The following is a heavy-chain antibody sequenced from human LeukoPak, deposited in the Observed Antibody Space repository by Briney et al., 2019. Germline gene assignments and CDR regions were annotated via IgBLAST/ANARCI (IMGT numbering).Heavy chain of an antibody. CDR2: IDWDDDK. CDR3: ARMCGEKDFDY. D-gene: IGHD2-21*01. CDR1: GFTFSNFW. Sequence: LRLSCAASGFTFSNFWMSWVRQAPGKGLEWLARIDWDDDKFYSTSLKTRLTISKDTSKNQVVLTMTNMDPVDTATYYCARMCGEKDFDYWGQGTLVTVSS. V-gene: IGHV2-70*16. J-gene: IGHJ4*02.